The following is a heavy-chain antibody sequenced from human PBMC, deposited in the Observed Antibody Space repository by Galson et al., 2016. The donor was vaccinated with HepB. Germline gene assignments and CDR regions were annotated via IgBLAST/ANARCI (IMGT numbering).Heavy chain of an antibody. V-gene: IGHV3-30*03. CDR3: ARPYCTGGVCPNYFDF. J-gene: IGHJ4*02. CDR1: GFTFSAYG. D-gene: IGHD2-8*02. Sequence: SLRLSCAASGFTFSAYGMHWVRQAPCKGLEWVAVISYDGDAKYYSDSVKGRFTISRDDSKSTLYLQMNSLRAEDTAVYYCARPYCTGGVCPNYFDFWGLGTLVTVSS. CDR2: ISYDGDAK.